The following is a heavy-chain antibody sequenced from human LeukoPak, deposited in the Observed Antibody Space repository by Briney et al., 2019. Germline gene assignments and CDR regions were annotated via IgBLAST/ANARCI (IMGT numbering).Heavy chain of an antibody. J-gene: IGHJ3*02. CDR3: AKDVGGSYYGSDAFDI. V-gene: IGHV3-21*01. Sequence: PGGSLRLSCAASGFTFSSYSMNWVRQAPGKGLEWVSSISSSSSYIYYADSVKGRFTISRDNAKNSLYLQMNSLRAEDTAVYYCAKDVGGSYYGSDAFDIWGQGTMVTVSS. D-gene: IGHD1-26*01. CDR2: ISSSSSYI. CDR1: GFTFSSYS.